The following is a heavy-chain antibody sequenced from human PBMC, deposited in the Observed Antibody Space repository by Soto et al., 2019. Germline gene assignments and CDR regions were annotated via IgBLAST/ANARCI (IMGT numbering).Heavy chain of an antibody. V-gene: IGHV2-5*02. Sequence: KESGPTLVTPTQTLTLTCTFSGFSLSSTGMGVGWIRQPPGKALEWLALIYWDDDKRYSPSLKSRLTITKDTSKNQVTLTLTNVDPVDSATYYCAHRLTTVTTRGGFDYWGQGTLVTVSS. CDR1: GFSLSSTGMG. J-gene: IGHJ4*02. CDR3: AHRLTTVTTRGGFDY. CDR2: IYWDDDK. D-gene: IGHD4-17*01.